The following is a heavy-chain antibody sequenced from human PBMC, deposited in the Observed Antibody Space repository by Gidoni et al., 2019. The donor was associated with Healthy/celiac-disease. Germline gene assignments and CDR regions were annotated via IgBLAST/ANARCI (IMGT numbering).Heavy chain of an antibody. CDR3: ARDMYGDYTFDY. D-gene: IGHD4-17*01. J-gene: IGHJ4*02. CDR1: GGSISSSSYY. CDR2: IYYSGST. V-gene: IGHV4-39*02. Sequence: QLQLQESGPGLVKHSETLSLTCTVSGGSISSSSYYWGWIRQPPGEGLEWIGSIYYSGSTYYNPSLKSRVTISVDTSKNQFALKLSSVTAADTAVYYCARDMYGDYTFDYWGQGTLVTVSS.